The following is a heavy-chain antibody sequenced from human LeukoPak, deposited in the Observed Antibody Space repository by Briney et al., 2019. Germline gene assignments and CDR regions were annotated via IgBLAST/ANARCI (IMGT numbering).Heavy chain of an antibody. CDR3: ARVQATSGDAFDI. J-gene: IGHJ3*02. Sequence: SETLSLTCTVSGGSISSYYWSWIRQPPGKGLEWIGYIYYSGSTNYNPSLKSRVTISVDTSKNQFSLKLSSVIAADTAVYYCARVQATSGDAFDIWGQGTMVTVSS. CDR2: IYYSGST. CDR1: GGSISSYY. V-gene: IGHV4-59*01. D-gene: IGHD1-26*01.